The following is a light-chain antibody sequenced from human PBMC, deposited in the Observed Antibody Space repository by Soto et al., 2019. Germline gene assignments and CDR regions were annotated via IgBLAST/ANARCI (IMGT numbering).Light chain of an antibody. CDR3: CSYPGSSILYV. J-gene: IGLJ1*01. CDR2: RNN. Sequence: QSVLTQPPSASGAPGQRVTISCSGSSSNIGSNYVHWYQQLPGTAPQLLIYRNNQRPSGVSNRFSGSKSGNTASLTISGLQAEDEADYYCCSYPGSSILYVFGTGTKVTVL. CDR1: SSNIGSNY. V-gene: IGLV1-47*01.